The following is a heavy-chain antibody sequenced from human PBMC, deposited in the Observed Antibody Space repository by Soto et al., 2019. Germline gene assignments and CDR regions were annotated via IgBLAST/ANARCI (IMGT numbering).Heavy chain of an antibody. Sequence: QITLKESSPTLVKPTQTLTVTCTFSGFSLSTRGVGMGWIRQPPGKALEWLALIYWDYDRRYSPSLKSRVTVTMDTSKNQVFLTMTNVDPADTATYYCAHRLKNYYDSSGSWGNDALDVWGPGTMVTVSS. J-gene: IGHJ3*01. D-gene: IGHD3-22*01. CDR2: IYWDYDR. V-gene: IGHV2-5*02. CDR3: AHRLKNYYDSSGSWGNDALDV. CDR1: GFSLSTRGVG.